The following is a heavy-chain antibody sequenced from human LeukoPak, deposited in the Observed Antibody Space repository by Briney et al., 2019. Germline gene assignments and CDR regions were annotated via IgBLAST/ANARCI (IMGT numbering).Heavy chain of an antibody. J-gene: IGHJ4*02. CDR2: INHSGST. CDR3: ASLTLYDYVWGSYRHYYFDY. D-gene: IGHD3-16*02. Sequence: SETLSLTCAVYGGSFSGYYWSWIRQPPGKGLEWIGEINHSGSTNYNPSLKSRVTISVDTPKNQFSLKLSSVTAADTAVYYCASLTLYDYVWGSYRHYYFDYWGQGTLVTVSS. CDR1: GGSFSGYY. V-gene: IGHV4-34*01.